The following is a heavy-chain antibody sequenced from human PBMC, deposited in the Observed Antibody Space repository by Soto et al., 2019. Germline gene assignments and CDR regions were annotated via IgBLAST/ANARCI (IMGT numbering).Heavy chain of an antibody. J-gene: IGHJ6*02. D-gene: IGHD4-17*01. CDR3: ARKPATTGYYYYGMDV. CDR1: GFTFTNYD. V-gene: IGHV3-21*01. Sequence: EVQLVESGGGLVKPGGSLRLSCAASGFTFTNYDMKWVRQAPGKGLEWVSSISSSSSDIYYADSVKGRFTISRDNARNSLYLQMNILRAEDTAVYYCARKPATTGYYYYGMDVWGQGTTVTVSS. CDR2: ISSSSSDI.